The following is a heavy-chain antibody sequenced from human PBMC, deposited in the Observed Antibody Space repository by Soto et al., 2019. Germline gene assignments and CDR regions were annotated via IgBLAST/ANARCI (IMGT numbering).Heavy chain of an antibody. CDR3: AKAGWLPPPV. CDR1: GVTFSGYA. V-gene: IGHV3-23*01. Sequence: QPGWSLRPSSTSSGVTFSGYAMSWVRQARGKGLEWVSDIGAYDASTYYADSVKGRFNISRDSFKNTLYLQMNSLRDEDTAVYFCAKAGWLPPPVWGQGTTVTVSS. D-gene: IGHD5-12*01. CDR2: IGAYDAST. J-gene: IGHJ6*02.